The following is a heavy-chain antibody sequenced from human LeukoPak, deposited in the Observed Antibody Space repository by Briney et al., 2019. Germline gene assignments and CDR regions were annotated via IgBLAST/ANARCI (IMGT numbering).Heavy chain of an antibody. CDR2: IRYDGSNK. CDR3: AKALAAASYYYYYMDV. Sequence: GGSLRLSCAASGFTFSSYGMHWVRQAPGKGLEWVAFIRYDGSNKYYADSVKGRFTISRDNSKNTLYLQMNSLRAEDTAVYYCAKALAAASYYYYYMDVWGKGTTVTVSS. J-gene: IGHJ6*03. D-gene: IGHD6-25*01. CDR1: GFTFSSYG. V-gene: IGHV3-30*02.